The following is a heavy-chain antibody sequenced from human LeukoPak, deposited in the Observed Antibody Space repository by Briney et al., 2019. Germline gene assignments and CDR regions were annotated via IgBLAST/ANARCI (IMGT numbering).Heavy chain of an antibody. D-gene: IGHD2/OR15-2a*01. CDR1: GFSLTTSGVG. V-gene: IGHV2-5*02. J-gene: IGHJ4*02. CDR2: IYWDDDE. CDR3: ARTIDPLGVIVPSALSYVD. Sequence: SAPTLVKPTETLTLTCTFSGFSLTTSGVGVGWIRQPPGKAPESLALIYWDDDERYSASLKSRLTITKDTSRNQVVLTMTKMDPVDTGTYYCARTIDPLGVIVPSALSYVDWGQGTLVTVSS.